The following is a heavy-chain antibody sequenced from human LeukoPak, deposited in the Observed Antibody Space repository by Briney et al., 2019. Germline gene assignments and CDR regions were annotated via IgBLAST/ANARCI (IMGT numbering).Heavy chain of an antibody. V-gene: IGHV1-2*06. CDR2: INPNSGGT. Sequence: ASVKVSCKASGYTFTGYYMHWVRQAPGQGLEWMGRINPNSGGTNYAQKFQGRVTMTRDTSISTAYMELSRLRSDDTAVYCCARELPRIVVVPAAIWWFDPWGQGTLVTVSS. CDR3: ARELPRIVVVPAAIWWFDP. CDR1: GYTFTGYY. J-gene: IGHJ5*02. D-gene: IGHD2-2*02.